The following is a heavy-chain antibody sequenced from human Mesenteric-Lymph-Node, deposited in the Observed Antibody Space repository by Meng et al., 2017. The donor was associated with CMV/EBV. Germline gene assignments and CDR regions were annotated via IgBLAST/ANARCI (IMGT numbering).Heavy chain of an antibody. Sequence: GESLKISCAASGFTFSDYYMSWIRQAPGKGLEWVSYISSSGSTIYYADSVKGRFTISRDNAKNSLYLQMNSLRAEDTAVYYCARGDFWSGYYYYYYGMDVWGQGTTVTVSS. J-gene: IGHJ6*02. CDR3: ARGDFWSGYYYYYYGMDV. CDR2: ISSSGSTI. V-gene: IGHV3-11*04. CDR1: GFTFSDYY. D-gene: IGHD3-3*01.